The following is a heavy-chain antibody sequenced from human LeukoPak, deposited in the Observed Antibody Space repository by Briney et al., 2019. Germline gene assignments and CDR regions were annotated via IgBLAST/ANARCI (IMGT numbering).Heavy chain of an antibody. CDR3: ARDGGYDPFDY. CDR1: GFTFSSYS. V-gene: IGHV3-21*01. CDR2: ISSSSYI. D-gene: IGHD3-16*01. J-gene: IGHJ4*02. Sequence: PGGSLRLSCAASGFTFSSYSMNWVRQAPGKGLEWVSSISSSSYIYYADSVKGRFTISRDNAKNSLYLQMNSLRAEDTAVYYCARDGGYDPFDYWGQGTLVTVSS.